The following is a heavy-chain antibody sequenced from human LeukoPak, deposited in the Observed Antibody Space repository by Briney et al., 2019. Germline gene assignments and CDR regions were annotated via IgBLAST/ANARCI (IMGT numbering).Heavy chain of an antibody. J-gene: IGHJ4*02. D-gene: IGHD3-22*01. CDR2: ISSSGSTI. CDR1: GFTFSSYE. V-gene: IGHV3-48*03. Sequence: PGGSLRLSCAASGFTFSSYEMNWVRQAPGKGLEWVSYISSSGSTIYYADSVKGRFTISRDNAKNSLYLQMNSLRAEDTAVYYCAREVSRGYTLHFDCWGQGTLVTVSS. CDR3: AREVSRGYTLHFDC.